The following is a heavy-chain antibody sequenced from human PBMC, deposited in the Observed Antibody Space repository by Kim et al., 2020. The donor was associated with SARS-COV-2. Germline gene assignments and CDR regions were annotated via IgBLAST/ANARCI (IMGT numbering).Heavy chain of an antibody. CDR1: GGSISSSSYY. Sequence: SETLSLTCTVSGGSISSSSYYWGWIRQPPGKGLEWIGSIYYSGSSHDNPSLKSRVTISVDTSKNQLSLKLSSVTAADTAVYYCAAAGERSLDFWSGSRYNYFDFWGQGTLVTVSS. V-gene: IGHV4-39*01. J-gene: IGHJ4*02. CDR2: IYYSGSS. CDR3: AAAGERSLDFWSGSRYNYFDF. D-gene: IGHD3-3*01.